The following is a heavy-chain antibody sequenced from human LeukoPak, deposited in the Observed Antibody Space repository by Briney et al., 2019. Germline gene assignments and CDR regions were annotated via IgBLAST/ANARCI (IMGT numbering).Heavy chain of an antibody. D-gene: IGHD3-16*01. Sequence: SETLSLTCTVSGGSISSYYWSWIRQPPGKGLEWIGYIYYSGSTNYNPFLKSRVTISVDTSKNQFSLKLSSVTAADTAVYYCARVSYGSGPAYYYYYGMDVWGQGTTVTVSS. J-gene: IGHJ6*02. CDR2: IYYSGST. V-gene: IGHV4-59*01. CDR1: GGSISSYY. CDR3: ARVSYGSGPAYYYYYGMDV.